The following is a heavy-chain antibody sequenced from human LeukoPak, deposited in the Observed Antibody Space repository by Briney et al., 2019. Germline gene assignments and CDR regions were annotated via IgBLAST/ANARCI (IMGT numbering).Heavy chain of an antibody. V-gene: IGHV4-34*01. CDR1: GGSFSGYY. D-gene: IGHD1-7*01. J-gene: IGHJ6*03. CDR3: AGARRTTSRIYYYYYMDV. Sequence: PSETLSLTCAVYGGSFSGYYWSWIRQPPGKGLEWIGEINHSGSTNYNPSLKSRVTISVDTSKNQFSLKLSSVTAADTAVYYCAGARRTTSRIYYYYYMDVWGKGTTVTVSS. CDR2: INHSGST.